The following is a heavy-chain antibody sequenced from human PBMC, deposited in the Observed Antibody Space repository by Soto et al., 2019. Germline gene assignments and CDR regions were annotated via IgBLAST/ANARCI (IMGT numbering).Heavy chain of an antibody. CDR3: AKWSYLDY. Sequence: DVRLAESGGGLVQPGGSLRLSCTTSGFSFASVAMTWVRQAPGKGLEWVATISGSDGKTYYADSVKGRFSISRDTSRNPLYLQMNSLRADDSAIYYCAKWSYLDYWGQGTRVTVSS. J-gene: IGHJ4*02. CDR2: ISGSDGKT. CDR1: GFSFASVA. V-gene: IGHV3-23*04. D-gene: IGHD3-3*01.